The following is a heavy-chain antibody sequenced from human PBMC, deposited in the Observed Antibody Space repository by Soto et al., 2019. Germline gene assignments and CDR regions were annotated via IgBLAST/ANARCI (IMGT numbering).Heavy chain of an antibody. CDR3: AASIFYYGMDV. Sequence: PGESLKISCKGSGYSFTSYWIGWVRQMPGKGLEWMGIIYPGDSDTKYNPSFQGQVTISADKSITTTYLQWSSLKASDTAIYCCAASIFYYGMDVWGQGTTVTVS. V-gene: IGHV5-51*01. CDR1: GYSFTSYW. J-gene: IGHJ6*02. CDR2: IYPGDSDT.